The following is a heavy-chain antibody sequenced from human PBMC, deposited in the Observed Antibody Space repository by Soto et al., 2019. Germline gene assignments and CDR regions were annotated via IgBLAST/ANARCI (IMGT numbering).Heavy chain of an antibody. CDR3: ARDAYSGSYVIDY. CDR2: ISSSSSYI. V-gene: IGHV3-21*01. CDR1: GFTFSSYS. D-gene: IGHD1-26*01. Sequence: GSLRLSCAASGFTFSSYSMNWVRQAPGKGLEWVSSISSSSSYIYYADSVKGRFTISRDNAKNSLYLQMNSLRAEDTAVYYCARDAYSGSYVIDYWGQGTQVTVSS. J-gene: IGHJ4*02.